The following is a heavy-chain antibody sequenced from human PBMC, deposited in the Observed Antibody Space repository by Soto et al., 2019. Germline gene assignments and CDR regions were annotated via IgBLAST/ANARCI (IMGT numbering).Heavy chain of an antibody. V-gene: IGHV3-7*01. CDR3: ARDEAVRLLWFGELFEYYFDY. CDR2: IRQDGSEI. CDR1: GFTFSSNW. D-gene: IGHD3-10*01. J-gene: IGHJ4*02. Sequence: GGSLRLPCVGSGFTFSSNWMTWVRQAPGKGLEWVANIRQDGSEINYVDSVKGRFTISRDNTKNSLYLQMNSLRAEDTAVYYCARDEAVRLLWFGELFEYYFDYWGQGTLVTVSS.